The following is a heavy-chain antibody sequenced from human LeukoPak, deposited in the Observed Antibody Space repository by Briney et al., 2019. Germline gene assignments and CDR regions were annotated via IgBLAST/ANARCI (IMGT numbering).Heavy chain of an antibody. CDR1: GGTFSSYA. CDR3: ARGPPRCYYGSGSYYSYFDY. Sequence: ASVKVSCKASGGTFSSYAISWVRQAPGQGLEWMGGIIPIFGTANYAQKFQGRVTITADESTSTAYMELSSLRSEDTAVYYCARGPPRCYYGSGSYYSYFDYWGQGTLVTVSS. V-gene: IGHV1-69*01. J-gene: IGHJ4*03. CDR2: IIPIFGTA. D-gene: IGHD3-10*01.